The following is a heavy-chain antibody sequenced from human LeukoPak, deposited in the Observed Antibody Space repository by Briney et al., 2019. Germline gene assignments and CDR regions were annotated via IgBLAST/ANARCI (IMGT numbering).Heavy chain of an antibody. CDR2: IYSTGSA. CDR1: GGSLSSYY. Sequence: PSGTLSLTCTVSGGSLSSYYWSWIRQPPGKGLEWIGYIYSTGSANYNPSLKSRVTLSVDTAKNQFSLKLNSVTAADTAVYYCARMGGYSGYATHWGQGTLVTVSS. CDR3: ARMGGYSGYATH. J-gene: IGHJ4*02. D-gene: IGHD5-12*01. V-gene: IGHV4-59*08.